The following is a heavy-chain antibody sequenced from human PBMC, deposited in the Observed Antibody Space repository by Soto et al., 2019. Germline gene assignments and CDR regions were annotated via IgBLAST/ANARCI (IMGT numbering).Heavy chain of an antibody. CDR2: LYFGGNS. J-gene: IGHJ4*02. V-gene: IGHV4-39*01. D-gene: IGHD4-17*01. CDR3: AAFGPFYGGPRDY. CDR1: GGSVSSSGYY. Sequence: QLQLLESGPGLVKPSETLSLTCTISGGSVSSSGYYWGWIRQPPGKGLEWIGSLYFGGNSYYNPSLCIRVSVSVDWRNVRCSLEWTCVTSADTAVYCCAAFGPFYGGPRDYWGQGILVTVSS.